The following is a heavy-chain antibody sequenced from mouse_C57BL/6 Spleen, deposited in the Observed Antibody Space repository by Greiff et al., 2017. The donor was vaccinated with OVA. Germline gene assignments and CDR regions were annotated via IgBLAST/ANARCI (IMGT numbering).Heavy chain of an antibody. CDR2: IHPNSGST. CDR1: GYTFTSYW. CDR3: ASHYYSNYLYYAMDY. D-gene: IGHD2-5*01. V-gene: IGHV1-64*01. Sequence: QVQLQQPGAELVKPGASVKLSCKASGYTFTSYWMHWVKQRPGQGLEWIGMIHPNSGSTNYNEKFKSKATLTVDKSSSTAYMQLSSLTSEDSAVYYCASHYYSNYLYYAMDYWGQGTSVTVSS. J-gene: IGHJ4*01.